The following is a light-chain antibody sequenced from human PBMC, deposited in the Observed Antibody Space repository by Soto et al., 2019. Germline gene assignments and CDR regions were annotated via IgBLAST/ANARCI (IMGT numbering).Light chain of an antibody. CDR1: QGISSY. J-gene: IGKJ1*01. V-gene: IGKV1-27*01. Sequence: DIPMTQSPSSLSASVGDRVTITCRASQGISSYLAWYQQKAGKVPKLLIYAASTLQSGVPSRISGSGSGTDFTLTISSLQPEDVATYYCQNYNSAPTFGQGTKVEIK. CDR2: AAS. CDR3: QNYNSAPT.